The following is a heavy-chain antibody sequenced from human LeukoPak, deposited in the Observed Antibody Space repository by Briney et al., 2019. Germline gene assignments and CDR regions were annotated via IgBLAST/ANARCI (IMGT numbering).Heavy chain of an antibody. V-gene: IGHV3-13*05. CDR2: IGTAGDP. D-gene: IGHD3-10*01. CDR3: ARVSYYYGSGRGWFDP. Sequence: PGRSLRLSCAASGFTFSSYDMHWVRQATGKGLEWVSAIGTAGDPYYPGSVEGRFTISRENAKSSLYLQMNSLRAGDTAVYYCARVSYYYGSGRGWFDPWGQGTLVTVSS. J-gene: IGHJ5*02. CDR1: GFTFSSYD.